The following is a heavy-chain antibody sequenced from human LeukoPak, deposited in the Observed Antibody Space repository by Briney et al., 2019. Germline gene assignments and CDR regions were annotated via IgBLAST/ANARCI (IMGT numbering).Heavy chain of an antibody. D-gene: IGHD5-24*01. CDR2: INHSGST. CDR3: ARGPMATILVY. Sequence: SETLSLTCAVYGGSFSGYYWSWISQPPGKGLEWIGEINHSGSTNYNPSLKSRVTISVDTSKNQFSLKLSSVTAADTAVYYCARGPMATILVYRGQGTLVTVSS. CDR1: GGSFSGYY. V-gene: IGHV4-34*01. J-gene: IGHJ4*02.